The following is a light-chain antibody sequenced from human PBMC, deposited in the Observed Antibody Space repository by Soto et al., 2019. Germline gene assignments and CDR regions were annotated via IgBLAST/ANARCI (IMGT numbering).Light chain of an antibody. V-gene: IGKV3-20*01. CDR2: GTS. J-gene: IGKJ1*01. CDR1: QSVSSSY. CDR3: QQYGNSPPT. Sequence: EIVLTQSPGTLSLSPGERATLSCRASQSVSSSYLAWYQQKPGQAPRLLIYGTSSRAAGIPDRFSGSGYGTDFTLTISRLEPEDVAVFYCQQYGNSPPTFGQGTRGE.